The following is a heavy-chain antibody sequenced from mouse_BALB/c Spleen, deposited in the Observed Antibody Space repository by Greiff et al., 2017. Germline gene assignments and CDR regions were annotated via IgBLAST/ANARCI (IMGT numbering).Heavy chain of an antibody. CDR1: GFTFSSFG. D-gene: IGHD2-3*01. Sequence: EVILVESGGGLVQPGGSRKLSCAASGFTFSSFGMHWVRQAPEKGLEWVAYISSGSSTIYYADTVKGRFTISRDNPKNTLFLQMTSLRSEDTAMYYCARDGYYAMDYWGQGTSVTVSS. CDR3: ARDGYYAMDY. CDR2: ISSGSSTI. V-gene: IGHV5-17*02. J-gene: IGHJ4*01.